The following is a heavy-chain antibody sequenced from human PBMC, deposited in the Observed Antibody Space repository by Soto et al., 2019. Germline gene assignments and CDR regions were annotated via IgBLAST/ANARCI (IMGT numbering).Heavy chain of an antibody. CDR1: GYTFTSYY. J-gene: IGHJ3*02. V-gene: IGHV1-46*01. Sequence: SCKASGYTFTSYYMHWVRQAPGQGLEWMGIINPSGGSTSYAQKFQGRVTMTRDTSTSTVYMELSSLRSEDTAVYYCAREYYDSSGLDAFDIWGQGTMVTVSS. CDR2: INPSGGST. CDR3: AREYYDSSGLDAFDI. D-gene: IGHD3-22*01.